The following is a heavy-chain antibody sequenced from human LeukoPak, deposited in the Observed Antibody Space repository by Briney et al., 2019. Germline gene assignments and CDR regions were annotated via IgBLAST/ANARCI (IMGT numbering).Heavy chain of an antibody. D-gene: IGHD3-10*01. CDR3: AKGRYYASKSDSFDY. CDR1: GFTFSSYA. V-gene: IGHV3-23*01. CDR2: ISGSGGST. Sequence: GGSLRLSCGASGFTFSSYAMSWVRQAPGKGLEWVSVISGSGGSTNYADSVKGRFTISRDNSKNTLYLQMNSLRAEDTAAYYCAKGRYYASKSDSFDYWGQGTLVTVSS. J-gene: IGHJ4*02.